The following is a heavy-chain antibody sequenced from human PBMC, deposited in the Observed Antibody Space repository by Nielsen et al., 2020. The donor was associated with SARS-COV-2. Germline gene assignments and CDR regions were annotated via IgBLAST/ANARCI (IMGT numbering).Heavy chain of an antibody. D-gene: IGHD3-10*01. CDR2: IKAKTDGETT. V-gene: IGHV3-15*01. J-gene: IGHJ6*02. CDR1: GFTFRNAW. Sequence: GESLKISCVASGFTFRNAWMTWVRQAPGKGLAWVGRIKAKTDGETTVSAAPVQGRFTIPRDDSEMTLYLQMDSLEIEDTGVYYCSTGGVAAVGTYYYYYGMDVWGQGTTVAVSS. CDR3: STGGVAAVGTYYYYYGMDV.